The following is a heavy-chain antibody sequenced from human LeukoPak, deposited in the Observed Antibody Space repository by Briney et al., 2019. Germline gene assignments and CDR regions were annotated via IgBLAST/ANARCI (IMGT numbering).Heavy chain of an antibody. J-gene: IGHJ4*02. Sequence: GGSLRLSCAASGFTFSSYAMSWVRQAPGKGLEWVSAISGSGGSTYYPDSVKGRFTISRDNSKNTLYLQMNNLRVEDTAVYYCAKVVNSGYYYYFDYWGQGTLVTVSS. V-gene: IGHV3-23*01. CDR1: GFTFSSYA. CDR3: AKVVNSGYYYYFDY. CDR2: ISGSGGST. D-gene: IGHD3-22*01.